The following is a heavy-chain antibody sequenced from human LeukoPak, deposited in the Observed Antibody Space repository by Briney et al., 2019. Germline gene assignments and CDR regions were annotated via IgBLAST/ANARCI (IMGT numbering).Heavy chain of an antibody. CDR1: GFTFSTYG. Sequence: GGSLRLSCAASGFTFSTYGMHWVRQAPGKGLEWVTLFSSDGYTTYYADSVKGRFTISRDNSQNTLYLQMNSLRAEDTAVYYCATSGGSYFSTLDSWGQGTLVTVSS. CDR3: ATSGGSYFSTLDS. CDR2: FSSDGYTT. J-gene: IGHJ4*02. V-gene: IGHV3-30*03. D-gene: IGHD1-26*01.